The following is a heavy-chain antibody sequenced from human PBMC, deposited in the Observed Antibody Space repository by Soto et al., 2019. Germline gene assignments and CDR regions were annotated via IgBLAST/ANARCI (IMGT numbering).Heavy chain of an antibody. CDR2: IYPGDSDT. Sequence: PGESLKISCKGSGYSFTSYWIGWVRQMPGKGLEWMGIIYPGDSDTRYSPSFQGQVTIPADKSISTAYPQWSSLKASDTAMYYCASRDSSSIKTEHYYYSGMDVWGQGTTVTVSS. CDR1: GYSFTSYW. V-gene: IGHV5-51*01. J-gene: IGHJ6*02. D-gene: IGHD6-6*01. CDR3: ASRDSSSIKTEHYYYSGMDV.